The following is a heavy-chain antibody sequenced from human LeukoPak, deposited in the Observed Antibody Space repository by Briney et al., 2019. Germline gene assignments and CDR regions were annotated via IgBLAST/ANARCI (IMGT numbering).Heavy chain of an antibody. CDR3: ATADWFSFDF. CDR2: IKNDGSEK. CDR1: GFTFSSYW. J-gene: IGHJ4*02. D-gene: IGHD3-9*01. Sequence: GGSLRLSCAASGFTFSSYWMSWVRQAPGKGLEWVATIKNDGSEKNYVDSMKRRFTISRDNAKNSLYLQMSGLRAEDTAVYFCATADWFSFDFWGQGTLVTVSS. V-gene: IGHV3-7*04.